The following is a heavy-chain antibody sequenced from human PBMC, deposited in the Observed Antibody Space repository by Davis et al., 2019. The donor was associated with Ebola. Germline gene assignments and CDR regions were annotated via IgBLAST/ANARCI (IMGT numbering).Heavy chain of an antibody. Sequence: ESLKISCAASGFTFRAYAMSWVRQAPGKGLEWVAALSVTGGHSFYADSLKGRFTVSRDNSKNTVYLQMYSLRAEDTAMYYCAKSPWSGSFDYWGQGTPVTVSS. D-gene: IGHD1-26*01. CDR2: LSVTGGHS. V-gene: IGHV3-23*01. CDR3: AKSPWSGSFDY. CDR1: GFTFRAYA. J-gene: IGHJ4*02.